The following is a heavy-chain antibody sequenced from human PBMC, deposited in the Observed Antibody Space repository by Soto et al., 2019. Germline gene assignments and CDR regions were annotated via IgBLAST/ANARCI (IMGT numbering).Heavy chain of an antibody. CDR3: ASHYCYDSSGSYYGMVV. D-gene: IGHD3-22*01. V-gene: IGHV5-51*01. J-gene: IGHJ6*02. CDR1: GYCLTSYW. Sequence: GESLQISCKGSGYCLTSYWIGWVRQMPGKGLEWMGIIYPGDSDTRYSPSFQGQVTISADKSIITAYLQWSSLKASDTAMYYCASHYCYDSSGSYYGMVVLRQGITVTVS. CDR2: IYPGDSDT.